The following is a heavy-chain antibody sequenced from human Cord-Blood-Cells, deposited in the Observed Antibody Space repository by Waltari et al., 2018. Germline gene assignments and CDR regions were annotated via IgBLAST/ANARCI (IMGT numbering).Heavy chain of an antibody. D-gene: IGHD1-26*01. CDR2: INAGNGNT. Sequence: QVQLVQSGAEVKKPGASVKVSCKASGYTFTSYAMHWVRPAPGHRHEWMGWINAGNGNTKYSQKFQGRVTITRDTSASTAYMELSSLRSEDTAVYYCARGAGGSYHLYYYYYGMDVWGQGTTVTVSS. V-gene: IGHV1-3*01. CDR3: ARGAGGSYHLYYYYYGMDV. J-gene: IGHJ6*02. CDR1: GYTFTSYA.